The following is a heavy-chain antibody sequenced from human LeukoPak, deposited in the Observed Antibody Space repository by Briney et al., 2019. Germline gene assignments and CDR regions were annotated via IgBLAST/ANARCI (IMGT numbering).Heavy chain of an antibody. CDR3: TRDTYYYDSSGYSAEYYFDY. CDR1: GFTFGDYA. D-gene: IGHD3-22*01. CDR2: IRSKAYGGTT. J-gene: IGHJ4*02. Sequence: GGSLRLSCTASGFTFGDYAMGWVRQAPGKGLEWVGFIRSKAYGGTTEYAASVKGRFTISRDDSKSIAYLQMNSLKTEDTAVYYCTRDTYYYDSSGYSAEYYFDYWGQGTLVTVSS. V-gene: IGHV3-49*04.